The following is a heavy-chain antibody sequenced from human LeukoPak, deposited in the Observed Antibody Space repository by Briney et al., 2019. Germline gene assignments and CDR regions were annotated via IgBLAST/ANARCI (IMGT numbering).Heavy chain of an antibody. Sequence: PSETLSLTCTVSGGSISSYYWSWIRQPPGKGLEWIGYIYYSGSTNYNPSLKSRVTISVDTSKNQFSLKLYSVTASDTAVYYCARRRVGDLTVGSDTWFDPWGQGALVTVSS. CDR1: GGSISSYY. CDR3: ARRRVGDLTVGSDTWFDP. V-gene: IGHV4-59*08. J-gene: IGHJ5*02. CDR2: IYYSGST. D-gene: IGHD2-15*01.